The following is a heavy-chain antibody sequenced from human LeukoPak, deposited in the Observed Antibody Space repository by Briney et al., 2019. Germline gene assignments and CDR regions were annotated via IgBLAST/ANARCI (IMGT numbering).Heavy chain of an antibody. J-gene: IGHJ3*02. CDR3: ARTFYDLNLAFDI. D-gene: IGHD2/OR15-2a*01. Sequence: ASVKVSCKASGYTFTGYYIHWVRQAPGQGLEWMGWNNPNSGGTNYAQNFQGRVTMTGDTSITTAYMELSRLRSDDTAAYYCARTFYDLNLAFDIWGQGTMVTVSS. CDR2: NNPNSGGT. CDR1: GYTFTGYY. V-gene: IGHV1-2*02.